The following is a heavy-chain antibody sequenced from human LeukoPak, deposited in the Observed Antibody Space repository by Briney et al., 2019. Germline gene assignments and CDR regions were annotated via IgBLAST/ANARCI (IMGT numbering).Heavy chain of an antibody. CDR1: GYTFINHW. D-gene: IGHD4-17*01. CDR3: ARDGGGTVTNAFDY. CDR2: INPTGTTT. Sequence: ASVKVSCKASGYTFINHWMHWVRQAPGQGLEWVGLINPTGTTTLYAQKFQGRITLTRDMSATTDYMELSSLTSEDTAVYYCARDGGGTVTNAFDYWGQGTLVTVSS. V-gene: IGHV1-46*01. J-gene: IGHJ4*02.